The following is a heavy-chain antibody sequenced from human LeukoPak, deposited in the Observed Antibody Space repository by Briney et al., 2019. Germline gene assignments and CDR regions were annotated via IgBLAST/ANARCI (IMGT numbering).Heavy chain of an antibody. V-gene: IGHV3-48*03. J-gene: IGHJ6*03. CDR2: ISSSGSTI. Sequence: GGSLRLSCAASGFTFSSYEMNWVRQAPGKGLEWVSYISSSGSTIYYADSVKGRFTISRDNAENSLYLQMNSLRAEDTAVYYCARAFQELPQLYYYYYMDVWGKGTTVTVSS. CDR3: ARAFQELPQLYYYYYMDV. CDR1: GFTFSSYE. D-gene: IGHD6-13*01.